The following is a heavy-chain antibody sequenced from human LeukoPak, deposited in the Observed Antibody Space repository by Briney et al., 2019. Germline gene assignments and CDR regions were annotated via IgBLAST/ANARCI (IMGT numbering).Heavy chain of an antibody. CDR1: GFSLSNYI. J-gene: IGHJ4*02. Sequence: GGSLRLSCVASGFSLSNYIMSWVRQAPGKGLEWVSTVSSSGSYTYYADSVKGRFTISRDNSKNTLYLQMNSLRAEDTAVYYCVCLGLGGLSLDWGQGTLVTVSS. D-gene: IGHD3-16*01. CDR3: VCLGLGGLSLD. CDR2: VSSSGSYT. V-gene: IGHV3-23*01.